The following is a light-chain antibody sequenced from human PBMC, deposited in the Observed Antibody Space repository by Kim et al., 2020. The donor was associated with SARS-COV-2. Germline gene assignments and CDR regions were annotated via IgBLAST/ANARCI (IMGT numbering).Light chain of an antibody. J-gene: IGKJ1*01. Sequence: ASVGDRVTITCRASQGISNYLAWYQQSPGKAPNLLIYDASTLQSGVPSRFSGSGSETEFTLTISSLQPEDFATYFCQQYNVVPRTFGQGTKVDIK. CDR1: QGISNY. V-gene: IGKV1-9*01. CDR2: DAS. CDR3: QQYNVVPRT.